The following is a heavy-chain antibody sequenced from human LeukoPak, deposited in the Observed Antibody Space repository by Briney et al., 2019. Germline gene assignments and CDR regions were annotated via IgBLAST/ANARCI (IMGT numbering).Heavy chain of an antibody. CDR3: ARQSVGYCSGGSCYYYYSMDV. Sequence: GESLKISCKGSGYSFTSYWIGWVRQMPGKGLEWMGIIYPGDSDTRYSPSFQGQVTISADKSISTAYLQWSSLKASDTAMYYCARQSVGYCSGGSCYYYYSMDVWGQGTTVTVSS. V-gene: IGHV5-51*01. CDR1: GYSFTSYW. D-gene: IGHD2-15*01. J-gene: IGHJ6*02. CDR2: IYPGDSDT.